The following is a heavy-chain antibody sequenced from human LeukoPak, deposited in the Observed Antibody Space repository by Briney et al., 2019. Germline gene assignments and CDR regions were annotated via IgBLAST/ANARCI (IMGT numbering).Heavy chain of an antibody. CDR3: AREHLGLHVDY. Sequence: PSETLSLTCTVSGGSISSGGYYWSWIRQHPGKGLEWIGYIYYSGSTYYNPSLKSRVTISVDTSKNQFSLKLSSVTAADTAVYYCAREHLGLHVDYWGQGTLVTVSS. D-gene: IGHD3-3*02. CDR2: IYYSGST. J-gene: IGHJ4*02. V-gene: IGHV4-31*03. CDR1: GGSISSGGYY.